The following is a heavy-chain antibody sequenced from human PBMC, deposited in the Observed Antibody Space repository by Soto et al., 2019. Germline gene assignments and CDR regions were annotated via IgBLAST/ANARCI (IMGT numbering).Heavy chain of an antibody. Sequence: QVQLVQSGAEVKKPGSSVKVSCKASGGTFSSYTISWVRQAPGQGLEWMGRIIPILGIANYAQKFQGRVTITADKSTSTAYMELSSLRSEDTAVYYCARSRCKAGYYGSGSSFDYWGQGTLVTVSS. CDR3: ARSRCKAGYYGSGSSFDY. CDR2: IIPILGIA. J-gene: IGHJ4*02. V-gene: IGHV1-69*02. D-gene: IGHD3-10*01. CDR1: GGTFSSYT.